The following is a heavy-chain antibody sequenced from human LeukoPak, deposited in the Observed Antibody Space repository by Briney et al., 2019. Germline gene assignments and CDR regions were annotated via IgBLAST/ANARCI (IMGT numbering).Heavy chain of an antibody. CDR3: ARICSSTDCLIPD. V-gene: IGHV3-74*01. Sequence: GGSLRLSCAASGFTFSRHWMHWVRQAPGKGLVWISRVNSDASDTNYADFVKGRFTISRDNAKNTVYLQINSLRDEDTAVYYCARICSSTDCLIPDWGQGTLVTVSS. CDR2: VNSDASDT. J-gene: IGHJ4*02. CDR1: GFTFSRHW. D-gene: IGHD2-2*01.